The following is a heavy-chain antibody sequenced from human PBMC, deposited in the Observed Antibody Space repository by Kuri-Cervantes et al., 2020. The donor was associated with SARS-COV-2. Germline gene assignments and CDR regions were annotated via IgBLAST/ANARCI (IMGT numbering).Heavy chain of an antibody. J-gene: IGHJ6*03. Sequence: GESLKISCAASGFSLSRYTMNWVRQTPGEGLDYISYISSSGSSKYYADSVKGRFTISRDNAKNSLYLQMDSLRVEDTAVYFCARDFGYLDVWGKGTTVTVSS. CDR2: ISSSGSSK. V-gene: IGHV3-48*04. CDR3: ARDFGYLDV. D-gene: IGHD3-10*01. CDR1: GFSLSRYT.